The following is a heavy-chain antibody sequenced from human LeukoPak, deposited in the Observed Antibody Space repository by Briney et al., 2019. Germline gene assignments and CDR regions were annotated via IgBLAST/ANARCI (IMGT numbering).Heavy chain of an antibody. Sequence: SGGSLRLSCAASGFTGSSNYMSWVRQAPGKGLEWVSVIYSGGSTYYADSVKGRFTISRDNSKNTLYLQMNSLRAEDTAVYYCETLHDYGGYWGQGTLVTVSS. CDR3: ETLHDYGGY. V-gene: IGHV3-53*01. J-gene: IGHJ4*02. CDR1: GFTGSSNY. CDR2: IYSGGST. D-gene: IGHD5-24*01.